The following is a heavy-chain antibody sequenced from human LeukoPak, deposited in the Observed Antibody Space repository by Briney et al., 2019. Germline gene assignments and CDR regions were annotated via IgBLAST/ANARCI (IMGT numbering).Heavy chain of an antibody. CDR3: ARDSLGPTAAAGKVY. J-gene: IGHJ4*02. V-gene: IGHV3-21*01. D-gene: IGHD6-13*01. Sequence: PGGSLRLSCAASGFTFSSYSMNWVRQAPGKGLEWVSSISSSSSYIYYADSVKGRFTISRDNAKNSLNLQMNSLRAEDTAVYYCARDSLGPTAAAGKVYWGQGTLVTVSS. CDR1: GFTFSSYS. CDR2: ISSSSSYI.